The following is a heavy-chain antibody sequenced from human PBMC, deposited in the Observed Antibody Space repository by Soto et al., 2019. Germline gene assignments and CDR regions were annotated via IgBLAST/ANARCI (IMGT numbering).Heavy chain of an antibody. D-gene: IGHD4-17*01. CDR3: AKHSWGGYGDLRYGRFDY. J-gene: IGHJ4*02. CDR2: ISGSGGST. V-gene: IGHV3-23*01. CDR1: GFTFSSYA. Sequence: GGSLRLSCAASGFTFSSYAMSWVRQAPGKGLEWVSAISGSGGSTYYADSVKGRFTISRDNSKNTLYLQMNSLRAEDTAVYYCAKHSWGGYGDLRYGRFDYWGQGTLVTVSS.